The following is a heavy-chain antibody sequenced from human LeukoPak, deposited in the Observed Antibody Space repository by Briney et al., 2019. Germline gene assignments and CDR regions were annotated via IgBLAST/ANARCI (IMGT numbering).Heavy chain of an antibody. Sequence: GGSLILSCAASGFTVSSNYMTWIRQAPGERLEWVSIVYSGGDTYYADSVKGRFTISRDNAKNSLYLQMNSLRAEDTAVYYCARDLAPYDILTGDDEYYYYMDVWGKGTTVTVSS. V-gene: IGHV3-53*01. CDR2: VYSGGDT. J-gene: IGHJ6*03. CDR1: GFTVSSNY. D-gene: IGHD3-9*01. CDR3: ARDLAPYDILTGDDEYYYYMDV.